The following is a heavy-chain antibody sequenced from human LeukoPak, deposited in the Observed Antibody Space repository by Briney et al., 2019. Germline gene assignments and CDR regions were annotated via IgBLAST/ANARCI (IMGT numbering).Heavy chain of an antibody. Sequence: GGSLRLSCAASGFTFDDYAMHWVRQAPGRGLEWVSLISGDGGSTYYADSVKGRFTISRDNSKDFLYLQMNSLRTEDTALYYCAKDRGRRWLQFFDAFDIWGQGTMVTVSS. V-gene: IGHV3-43*02. J-gene: IGHJ3*02. CDR2: ISGDGGST. D-gene: IGHD5-24*01. CDR1: GFTFDDYA. CDR3: AKDRGRRWLQFFDAFDI.